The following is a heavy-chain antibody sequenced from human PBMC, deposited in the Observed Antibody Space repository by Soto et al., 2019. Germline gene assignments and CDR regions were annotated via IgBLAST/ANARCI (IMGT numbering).Heavy chain of an antibody. V-gene: IGHV3-30*18. CDR1: GFTFSSYG. CDR2: ISYDGSNK. Sequence: GGSLRLSCAASGFTFSSYGMHWVRQAPGKGLEWVAVISYDGSNKYYADSVKGRFTISRDNSKNTLYLQMNSLRAEDTAVYYCAKIQGETYYDFWSGYRIGYFDYWGQGTLVTVSS. D-gene: IGHD3-3*01. J-gene: IGHJ4*02. CDR3: AKIQGETYYDFWSGYRIGYFDY.